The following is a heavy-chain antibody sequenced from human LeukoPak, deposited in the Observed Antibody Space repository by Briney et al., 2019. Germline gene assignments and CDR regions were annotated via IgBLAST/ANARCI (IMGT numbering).Heavy chain of an antibody. CDR3: AKAAFWSIAARAFDI. CDR1: GFTFDDYA. Sequence: QSGGSLRLSCAASGFTFDDYAMHWVRQAPGKGLEWVSGISWNSGSIGYADSVKGRFAISRDNAKNSLYLQMNSLRAEDTALYYCAKAAFWSIAARAFDIWGQGTMVTVSS. J-gene: IGHJ3*02. D-gene: IGHD6-6*01. CDR2: ISWNSGSI. V-gene: IGHV3-9*01.